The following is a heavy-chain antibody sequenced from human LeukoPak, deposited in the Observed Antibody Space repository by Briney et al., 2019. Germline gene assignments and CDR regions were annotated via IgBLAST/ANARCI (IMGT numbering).Heavy chain of an antibody. D-gene: IGHD1-26*01. J-gene: IGHJ4*02. V-gene: IGHV3-7*04. CDR2: IKQDGSEK. CDR1: GFTFSNHW. CDR3: ARGGGSYYNY. Sequence: GGSLRLSCAASGFTFSNHWMSWVRQAPGKGLEWVANIKQDGSEKYYVDSVKGRFTISRDNAKNSLYLQMNSLRAEDTAVYYCARGGGSYYNYWGQGTLVTVSS.